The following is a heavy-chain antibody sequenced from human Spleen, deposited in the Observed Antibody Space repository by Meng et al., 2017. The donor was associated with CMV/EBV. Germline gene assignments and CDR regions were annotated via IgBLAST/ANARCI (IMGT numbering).Heavy chain of an antibody. CDR1: GFTFDDCD. V-gene: IGHV3-20*04. D-gene: IGHD4-17*01. CDR2: INWSGDSS. Sequence: GESLKISCAASGFTFDDCDMTWVRQAPGKGLEWVSGINWSGDSSGYADSVKGRFIISRDNAQNSLYLQMNGLRAEDTAFYYCARDLGGTYGDTKFDFWGPGTLVTVSS. CDR3: ARDLGGTYGDTKFDF. J-gene: IGHJ4*02.